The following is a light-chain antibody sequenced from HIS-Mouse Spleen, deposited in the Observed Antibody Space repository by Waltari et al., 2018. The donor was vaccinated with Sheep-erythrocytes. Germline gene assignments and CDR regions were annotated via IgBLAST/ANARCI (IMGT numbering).Light chain of an antibody. J-gene: IGLJ3*02. CDR3: CSYAGSGTWV. CDR1: SSDVGRYNL. Sequence: QSALTQPASVSGSPGQSITISCTGTSSDVGRYNLVSWYQQHPGKAPKLMIYEGSKRPSGVSNRFSGSKSGNTASLTISGLQAEDETDYYCCSYAGSGTWVFGGGTKLTVL. CDR2: EGS. V-gene: IGLV2-23*01.